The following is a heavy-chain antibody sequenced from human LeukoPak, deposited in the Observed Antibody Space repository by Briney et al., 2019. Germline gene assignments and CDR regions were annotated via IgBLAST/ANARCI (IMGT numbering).Heavy chain of an antibody. CDR1: GYTFTGYY. CDR3: ARETIARERGITMKRDTPDAFDI. CDR2: INPNSGGT. D-gene: IGHD3-22*01. J-gene: IGHJ3*02. Sequence: ASVKVSCKASGYTFTGYYMHWVRQAPGQGLEWMGWINPNSGGTNYAQKFQGRVTMTRDTSISTAYMELSRLRSDNTAVYYCARETIARERGITMKRDTPDAFDIWGQGTMVTVSS. V-gene: IGHV1-2*02.